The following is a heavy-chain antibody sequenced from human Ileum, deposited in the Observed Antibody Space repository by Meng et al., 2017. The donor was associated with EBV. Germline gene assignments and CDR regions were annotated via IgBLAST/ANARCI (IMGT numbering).Heavy chain of an antibody. D-gene: IGHD6-19*01. Sequence: QLQASGPGLVKPSGTPSLTFAVSGGSISSSNWWSWVRQPPGKGLEWIGEIYHSGSTNYNPSLKSRVTMSVDKSKNQFSLNLSSVTAADTAVYYCARVGQWLPIDYWGQGTLVTVSS. V-gene: IGHV4-4*02. CDR2: IYHSGST. J-gene: IGHJ4*02. CDR3: ARVGQWLPIDY. CDR1: GGSISSSNW.